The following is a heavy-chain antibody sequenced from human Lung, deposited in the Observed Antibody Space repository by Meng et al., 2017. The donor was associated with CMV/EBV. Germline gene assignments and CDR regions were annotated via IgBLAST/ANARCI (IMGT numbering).Heavy chain of an antibody. V-gene: IGHV3-30*02. J-gene: IGHJ4*02. CDR3: AKDQLLFGGPNAYFDD. D-gene: IGHD3-16*01. CDR2: IRHDGSNK. Sequence: GESXKIXCAASGFTFDTYGMHWVRQAPGKGLEWLAFIRHDGSNKFYGDSVKGRFTVSRDNSKNTLYLQMNSLGAEETAIYYCAKDQLLFGGPNAYFDDWGQGTLVTVSS. CDR1: GFTFDTYG.